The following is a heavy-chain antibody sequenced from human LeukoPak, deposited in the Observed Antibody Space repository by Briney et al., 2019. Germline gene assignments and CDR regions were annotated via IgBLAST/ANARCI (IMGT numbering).Heavy chain of an antibody. D-gene: IGHD6-19*01. CDR3: ARSSSRGMDFRH. Sequence: GGSLRLSCVVFGFNVETHYRSWVRQAPGKGLEWVSVIRSGGATHYADSVKGRFTISRGDSKNTLFLQMTSLRAEDTAVYYCARSSSRGMDFRHWGQGTLVTVSS. CDR1: GFNVETHY. V-gene: IGHV3-66*01. CDR2: IRSGGAT. J-gene: IGHJ1*01.